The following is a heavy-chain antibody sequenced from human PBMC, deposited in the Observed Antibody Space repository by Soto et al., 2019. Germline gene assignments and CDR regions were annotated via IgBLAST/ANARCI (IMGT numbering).Heavy chain of an antibody. CDR1: GFTFGTTD. Sequence: QLLQSGGGLVQPGGSLTLSCAASGFTFGTTDMSWVRQAPVEGLEWVSTIDGSGGITYYADSVKCRFTIYRDNSRNPLYLQRNRLRCDDTSLYYCVKNSGWFNTWGQGALGTDSS. V-gene: IGHV3-23*01. J-gene: IGHJ5*02. D-gene: IGHD3-10*01. CDR3: VKNSGWFNT. CDR2: IDGSGGIT.